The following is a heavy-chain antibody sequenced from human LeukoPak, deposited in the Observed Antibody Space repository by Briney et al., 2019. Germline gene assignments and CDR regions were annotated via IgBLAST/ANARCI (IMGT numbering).Heavy chain of an antibody. Sequence: GGSLRLSCAVSGFTFISYTMNWVRQAPGKGLEWVSFIGSSGSTIYYADSVQGRFTISRDNAKNSLYLQMDSLRAEDTAVYYCASGVVAVVSANNWFDPWGQGTLVTVSS. CDR3: ASGVVAVVSANNWFDP. V-gene: IGHV3-48*01. J-gene: IGHJ5*02. CDR1: GFTFISYT. CDR2: IGSSGSTI. D-gene: IGHD2-15*01.